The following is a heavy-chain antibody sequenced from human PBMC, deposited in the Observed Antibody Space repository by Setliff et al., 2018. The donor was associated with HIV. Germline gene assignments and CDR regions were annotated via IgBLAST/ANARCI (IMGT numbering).Heavy chain of an antibody. Sequence: PSETLSLTCAVYGGSFSEYYWSWIRQSPGKGLEWIGEINHSGSTHYNPPLKSRATISVDTSKNQFSLRLNSVTAADTAVYYCARDQRYCTNALCPEALDVWGKGTTGTVSS. CDR1: GGSFSEYY. CDR2: INHSGST. J-gene: IGHJ6*04. V-gene: IGHV4-34*01. CDR3: ARDQRYCTNALCPEALDV. D-gene: IGHD2-8*01.